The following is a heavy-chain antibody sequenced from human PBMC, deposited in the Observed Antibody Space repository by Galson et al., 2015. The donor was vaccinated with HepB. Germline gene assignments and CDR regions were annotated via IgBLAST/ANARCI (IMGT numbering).Heavy chain of an antibody. D-gene: IGHD3-10*01. Sequence: SVKVSCKASGYTFTGYYMHWVRQAPGQGLEWMGWINPNSGGTNYAQKFQGRVTMTRDTSISTAYMELSRLRSDDTAVYYCARGNQWFGELGNWFDPWGQGTLVTVSS. V-gene: IGHV1-2*02. CDR2: INPNSGGT. CDR3: ARGNQWFGELGNWFDP. CDR1: GYTFTGYY. J-gene: IGHJ5*02.